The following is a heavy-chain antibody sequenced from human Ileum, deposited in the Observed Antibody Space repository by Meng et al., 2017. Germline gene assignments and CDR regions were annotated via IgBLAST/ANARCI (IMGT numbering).Heavy chain of an antibody. Sequence: QIPREDSGPVLLKPWETLSRTCTASGGSISSSCWSWIRKPAGKGLDGIGRIYTSGSTNYNPSLKSRVTMSVDTSKNQFSLKLSSVTAADTAVYYCARDVVPTVTYYYNWFDPWGQGTLVTVSS. V-gene: IGHV4-4*07. J-gene: IGHJ5*02. CDR1: GGSISSSC. D-gene: IGHD4-17*01. CDR3: ARDVVPTVTYYYNWFDP. CDR2: IYTSGST.